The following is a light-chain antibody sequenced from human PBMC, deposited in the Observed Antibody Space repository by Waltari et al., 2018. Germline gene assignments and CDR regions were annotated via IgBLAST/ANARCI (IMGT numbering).Light chain of an antibody. V-gene: IGKV1-5*03. CDR2: MAS. J-gene: IGKJ2*01. CDR1: QSISSW. Sequence: DIQMTQSPSTLSASVGDRVTITCRASQSISSWLAWYQHKPGKAPKILIYMASSLKNAVPSRVSGIGSGTEFTLTISSLQPDDFATYYCQQYNSYSYTFGQGTKLGIK. CDR3: QQYNSYSYT.